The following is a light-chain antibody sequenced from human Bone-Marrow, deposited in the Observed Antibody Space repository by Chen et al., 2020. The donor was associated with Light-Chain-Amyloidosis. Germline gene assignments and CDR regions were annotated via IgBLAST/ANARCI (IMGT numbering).Light chain of an antibody. CDR1: RSLVYTDGNTY. Sequence: DVVMTQSPLSLPVTLGQPASISCRSSRSLVYTDGNTYLNWFQQRPGQSPRRLIFKVSNRGSGVPDRISGSGSGTDFTLKISRVEAEDVGVYYCMQGTHWPPYTFGQGTKLEIK. J-gene: IGKJ2*01. V-gene: IGKV2-30*01. CDR2: KVS. CDR3: MQGTHWPPYT.